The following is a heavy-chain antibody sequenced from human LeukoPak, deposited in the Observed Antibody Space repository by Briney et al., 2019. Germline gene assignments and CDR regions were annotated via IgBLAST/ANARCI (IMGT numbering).Heavy chain of an antibody. Sequence: PGGSLRLSCTASAFTFSSYGMHWVRQAPGKGLEWVAVISSDGNIKYYADSVKGRFTISRDNSKNTLSLQMSSLRAEDTAVYYCATRDGSASGWYAIDSWGQGTLVTVSS. CDR2: ISSDGNIK. J-gene: IGHJ4*02. D-gene: IGHD6-19*01. V-gene: IGHV3-30*03. CDR1: AFTFSSYG. CDR3: ATRDGSASGWYAIDS.